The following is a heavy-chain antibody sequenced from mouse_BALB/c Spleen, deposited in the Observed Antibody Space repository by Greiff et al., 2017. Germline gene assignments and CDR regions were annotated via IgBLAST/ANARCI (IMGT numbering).Heavy chain of an antibody. D-gene: IGHD2-1*01. V-gene: IGHV3-8*02. J-gene: IGHJ3*01. CDR1: GDSFTSGY. Sequence: EVKLMESGPSLVKPSQTLSLSCSVTGDSFTSGYWNWIRKCPGNTLEYMGYISYSGSTYYNPSLKSRISIIRDTYNNQYYLQLISVTTEDTATYYCARSHGNPACFAYWGQGTLVTVSA. CDR2: ISYSGST. CDR3: ARSHGNPACFAY.